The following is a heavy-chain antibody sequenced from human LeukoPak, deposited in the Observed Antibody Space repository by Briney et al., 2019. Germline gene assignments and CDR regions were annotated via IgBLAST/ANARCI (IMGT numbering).Heavy chain of an antibody. J-gene: IGHJ4*02. CDR2: ISSSGSTI. V-gene: IGHV3-11*01. CDR1: GFTFSDHY. Sequence: GGSLRLSCAASGFTFSDHYMSWIRQAPGKGLEWVSYISSSGSTIYYADSVKGRFTISRDNAKNSLYLQMNSLRAEDTAVYYCARVPSYYYGSGSPYTLDYWGQGTLVTVSS. D-gene: IGHD3-10*01. CDR3: ARVPSYYYGSGSPYTLDY.